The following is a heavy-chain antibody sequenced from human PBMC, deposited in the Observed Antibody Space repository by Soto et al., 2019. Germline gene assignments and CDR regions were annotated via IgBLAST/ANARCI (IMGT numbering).Heavy chain of an antibody. Sequence: PGESLKISCKGSGYSFTSYWISWVRQMPGKGLEWMGRIDPSDSYTNYSPSFQGHVTISADKSISTAYLQWSSLKASDTAMYYCARHLPSRPHVWYYGMDVRGQGTTVTVSS. D-gene: IGHD6-13*01. CDR1: GYSFTSYW. V-gene: IGHV5-10-1*01. CDR3: ARHLPSRPHVWYYGMDV. CDR2: IDPSDSYT. J-gene: IGHJ6*02.